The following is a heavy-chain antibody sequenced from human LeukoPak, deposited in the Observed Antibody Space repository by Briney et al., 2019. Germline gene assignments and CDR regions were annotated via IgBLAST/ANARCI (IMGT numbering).Heavy chain of an antibody. CDR1: GDSFSGFY. J-gene: IGHJ6*03. D-gene: IGHD6-19*01. CDR2: ISYSGTP. V-gene: IGHV4-34*01. CDR3: VRGNVKHYHSVADEYYHYMDV. Sequence: SETLSLSCAVYGDSFSGFYWTWVRQAPGKGLEWIGEISYSGTPRYNPSLNSRITVTLDTSKKQISLNLSPVTAADTAVYYCVRGNVKHYHSVADEYYHYMDVSSEGTAVIVSS.